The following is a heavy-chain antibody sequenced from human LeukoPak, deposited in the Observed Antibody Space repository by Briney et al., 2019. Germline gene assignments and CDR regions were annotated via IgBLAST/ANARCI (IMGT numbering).Heavy chain of an antibody. J-gene: IGHJ4*02. CDR3: AKVYCSGSSCYRTPDY. Sequence: GGSLRLSCAASGFTFTYYSFSWVRQAPGKGLEWVSAISDSGGNTYYADSVKGRFTISRDNSKNTLYLQMNSLRAEDTAIYYCAKVYCSGSSCYRTPDYWGQGTLVTVSS. CDR2: ISDSGGNT. V-gene: IGHV3-23*01. CDR1: GFTFTYYS. D-gene: IGHD2-2*01.